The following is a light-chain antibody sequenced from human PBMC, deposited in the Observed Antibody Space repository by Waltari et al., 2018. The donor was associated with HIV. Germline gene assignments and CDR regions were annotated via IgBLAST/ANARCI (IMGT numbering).Light chain of an antibody. CDR1: SSDVGSYNI. CDR3: CSYAGSSTSV. Sequence: QSALTQPASVSGSPGQSITISCTGTSSDVGSYNIVSWYQQHPGKAPKLMIYEVSKRPSGVSNRFSGSKSGNTASLTISGLQAEDEADYYCCSYAGSSTSVFGGGTKLTVL. J-gene: IGLJ2*01. V-gene: IGLV2-23*02. CDR2: EVS.